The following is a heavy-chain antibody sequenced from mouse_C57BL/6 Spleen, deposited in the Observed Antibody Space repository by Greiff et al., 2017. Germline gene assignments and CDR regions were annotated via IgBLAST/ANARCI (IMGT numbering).Heavy chain of an antibody. CDR3: ARHGYGSSYDWYFDV. V-gene: IGHV5-9*01. Sequence: DVKLVESGGGLVKPGGSLKLSCAASGFTFSSYTMSWVRQTPEKRLAWVATISGGGGNTYYPDSVKGRFTISRDNAKNTLYLQMSSLRSEDTALYYCARHGYGSSYDWYFDVWGTGTTVTVSS. CDR2: ISGGGGNT. D-gene: IGHD1-1*01. CDR1: GFTFSSYT. J-gene: IGHJ1*03.